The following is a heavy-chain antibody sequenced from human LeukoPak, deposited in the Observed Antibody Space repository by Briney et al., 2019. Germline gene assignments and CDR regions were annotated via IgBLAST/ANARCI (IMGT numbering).Heavy chain of an antibody. CDR1: GFTFSSYA. Sequence: GGSLRLSCAASGFTFSSYAMSWVRQAPGKGLEWVAGISAGGGGTYYADSVKGRFTISRDNSKNMLYLQLNSLRAEDTAVYYCAKGDPPTYYDILTGQDYWGQGTLVTVSS. V-gene: IGHV3-23*01. D-gene: IGHD3-9*01. J-gene: IGHJ4*02. CDR3: AKGDPPTYYDILTGQDY. CDR2: ISAGGGGT.